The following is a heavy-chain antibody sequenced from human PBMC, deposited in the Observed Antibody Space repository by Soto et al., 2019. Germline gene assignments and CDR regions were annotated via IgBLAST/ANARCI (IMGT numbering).Heavy chain of an antibody. V-gene: IGHV3-11*01. Sequence: PGGALRLSSAASGFTFSDYYMSWIRQAPGKGLEWVSYISSSGSTIYYADSVKGRFTISRDNPKNSLYLKMNSLRAEDTAVYYWARTAAAIPYYFDYWGQGTLVTVSS. CDR3: ARTAAAIPYYFDY. J-gene: IGHJ4*02. D-gene: IGHD6-13*01. CDR2: ISSSGSTI. CDR1: GFTFSDYY.